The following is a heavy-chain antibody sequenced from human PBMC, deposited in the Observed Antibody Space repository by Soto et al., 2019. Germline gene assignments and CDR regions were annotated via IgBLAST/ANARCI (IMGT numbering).Heavy chain of an antibody. J-gene: IGHJ4*02. Sequence: QVQLVESRGGVVQPGRSLRLSCAASGFTFSTYGMHWVRQAPGKGLEWVAVIWFDGSNKFYADSVKGRFTISRDNSKNTVSLQMNSLRDEDSAAYYCATTGPYCGQGTLVTVSS. V-gene: IGHV3-33*01. CDR2: IWFDGSNK. CDR3: ATTGPY. CDR1: GFTFSTYG.